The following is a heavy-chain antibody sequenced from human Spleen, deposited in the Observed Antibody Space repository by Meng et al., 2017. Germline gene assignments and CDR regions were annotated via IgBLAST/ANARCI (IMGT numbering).Heavy chain of an antibody. CDR2: ISYDGSNK. J-gene: IGHJ2*01. V-gene: IGHV3-30*04. Sequence: GGSLRLSCAASGFTFSSYAMHWVRQAPGKGLEWVAVISYDGSNKYYADSVKGRFTISRDNSKNTLYLQMNSLRAEDTAVYYYARDVAAVVDWYFDLWGRGTLVTVSS. CDR3: ARDVAAVVDWYFDL. D-gene: IGHD6-13*01. CDR1: GFTFSSYA.